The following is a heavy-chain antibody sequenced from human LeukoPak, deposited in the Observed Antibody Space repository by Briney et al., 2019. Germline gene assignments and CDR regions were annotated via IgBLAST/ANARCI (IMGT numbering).Heavy chain of an antibody. CDR3: AKDMGEYSSGWSLDY. CDR2: ISYDGNNK. D-gene: IGHD6-19*01. CDR1: GFTFSTYG. V-gene: IGHV3-30*18. J-gene: IGHJ4*02. Sequence: PGGSLRLSCAASGFTFSTYGMHWVRQAPGKGLEWVASISYDGNNKFYGDSVKGRFTISRDNAKNSLYLQMNSLRAEDTALYYCAKDMGEYSSGWSLDYWGQGTLVTVSS.